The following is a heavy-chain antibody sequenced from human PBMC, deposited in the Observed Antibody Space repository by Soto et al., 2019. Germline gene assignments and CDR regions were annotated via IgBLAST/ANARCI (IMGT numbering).Heavy chain of an antibody. V-gene: IGHV6-1*01. CDR1: GDSVSSNSAA. CDR3: ARDLFHSSSSGLDY. CDR2: TYYRSKWYN. Sequence: KTLSLTCAISGDSVSSNSAAWNWIRQSPSRGLEWLGRTYYRSKWYNDYAVSVKSRITINPDTSKNQFSLQLNSVTPEDTAVYYCARDLFHSSSSGLDYWCQGTLVTVSS. J-gene: IGHJ4*02. D-gene: IGHD6-6*01.